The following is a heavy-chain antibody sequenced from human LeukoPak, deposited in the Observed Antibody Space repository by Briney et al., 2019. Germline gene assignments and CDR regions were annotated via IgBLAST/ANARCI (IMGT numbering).Heavy chain of an antibody. Sequence: GGSLRLSCAASRFTFSSYWMSWVRQAPGKGLEWVANIKQDGSEKYYVDSVKGRFTISRDNAKNSLYLQVNSLRAEDTAIYYCTRDVTIAARPYYYYYYMDVWGKGTTVTVSS. D-gene: IGHD6-6*01. V-gene: IGHV3-7*01. J-gene: IGHJ6*03. CDR3: TRDVTIAARPYYYYYYMDV. CDR1: RFTFSSYW. CDR2: IKQDGSEK.